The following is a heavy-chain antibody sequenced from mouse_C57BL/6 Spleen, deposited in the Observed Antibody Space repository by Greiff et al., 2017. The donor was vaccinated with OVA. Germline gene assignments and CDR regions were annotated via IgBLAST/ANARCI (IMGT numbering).Heavy chain of an antibody. CDR3: TRVLGSSYLFAY. Sequence: EVKLEESGGGLVQPGGSMKLSCAASGFTFSDAWMDWVRPSPEKGLEWVAEIRNKANNHATYYAESVKGRFTISRDDSKSSVYLQMNSLRAEDTGIYYCTRVLGSSYLFAYWGQGTLVTVSA. J-gene: IGHJ3*01. V-gene: IGHV6-6*01. CDR2: IRNKANNHAT. CDR1: GFTFSDAW. D-gene: IGHD1-1*01.